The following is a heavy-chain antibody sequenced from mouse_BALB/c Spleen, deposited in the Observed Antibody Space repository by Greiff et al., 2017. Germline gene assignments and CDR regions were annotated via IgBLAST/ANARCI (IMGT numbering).Heavy chain of an antibody. CDR3: ASHFTTAEDWYFDV. CDR2: ISYSGST. Sequence: EVQLQESGPGLVKPSQSLSLTCTVTGYSITSDYAWNWIRQFPGNKLEWMGYISYSGSTSYNPSLKSRISITRDTSKNQFFLQLNSVTTEDTATYYCASHFTTAEDWYFDVWGAGTTVTVSS. CDR1: GYSITSDYA. D-gene: IGHD1-2*01. J-gene: IGHJ1*01. V-gene: IGHV3-2*02.